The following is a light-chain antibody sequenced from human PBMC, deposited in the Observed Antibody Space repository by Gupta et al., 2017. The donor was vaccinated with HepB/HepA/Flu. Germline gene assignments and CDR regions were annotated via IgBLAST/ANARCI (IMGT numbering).Light chain of an antibody. V-gene: IGLV3-19*01. CDR3: KSRDSSGNHLV. Sequence: SSELTQDPAVSVALGQTARITCQEDSLRSYYASWYQQKPGQAPVLVIYGKNNRPSGIPDRFSGSSSGNTASLTITGAQAEDEADYYCKSRDSSGNHLVFGTGTKVTVL. CDR1: SLRSYY. CDR2: GKN. J-gene: IGLJ1*01.